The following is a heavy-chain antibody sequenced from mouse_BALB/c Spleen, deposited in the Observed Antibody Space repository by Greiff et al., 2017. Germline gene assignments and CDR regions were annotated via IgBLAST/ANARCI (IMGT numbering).Heavy chain of an antibody. CDR1: GFTFSSYA. CDR2: ISSGGST. D-gene: IGHD1-1*01. Sequence: EVKLMESGGGLVKPGGSLKLSCAASGFTFSSYAMSWVRQTPEKRLEWVASISSGGSTYYPDSVKGRFTISRDNARNILYLQMSSLRSEDTAMYYCARENYYGSSSPFAYWGQGTLVTVSA. V-gene: IGHV5-6-5*01. CDR3: ARENYYGSSSPFAY. J-gene: IGHJ3*01.